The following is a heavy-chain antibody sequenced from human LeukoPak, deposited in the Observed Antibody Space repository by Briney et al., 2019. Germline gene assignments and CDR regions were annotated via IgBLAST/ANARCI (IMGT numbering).Heavy chain of an antibody. D-gene: IGHD6-19*01. CDR1: GFTFTTYW. V-gene: IGHV3-48*04. Sequence: GGSLRLSCAASGFTFTTYWMSWVRQAPGKGLEWVSYISSSGTTIYHADSVKGRFTISRDNAKNSLYLQVNSLRAEDTGVYYCVRGGSGWYDYWGQGTLVIVSS. CDR3: VRGGSGWYDY. CDR2: ISSSGTTI. J-gene: IGHJ4*02.